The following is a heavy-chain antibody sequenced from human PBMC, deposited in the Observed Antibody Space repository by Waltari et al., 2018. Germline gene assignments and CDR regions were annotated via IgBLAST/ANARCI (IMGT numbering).Heavy chain of an antibody. V-gene: IGHV3-23*01. CDR3: AKGLYYYTTSGEWKAEYLQH. Sequence: EVQRSESGGGLVQPGVSRRLACAASGFTFTSYALNWVRQPPGKGLEWVSAINERGSSTYYADSVKGRFTISRDNSKNTVYLQMNSLRAEDTALYYCAKGLYYYTTSGEWKAEYLQHWGQGTLVTVSS. CDR2: INERGSST. J-gene: IGHJ1*01. D-gene: IGHD3-10*01. CDR1: GFTFTSYA.